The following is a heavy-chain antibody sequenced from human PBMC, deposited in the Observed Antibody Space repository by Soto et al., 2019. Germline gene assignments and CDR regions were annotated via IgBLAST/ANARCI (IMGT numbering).Heavy chain of an antibody. D-gene: IGHD3-10*01. Sequence: QVQLQESGPGLVKPSETLSLTCTVSGGSINSYYWSWIRQPPGKGLEWIGYIYYSGSTNYNPSLKSRVPISVDTSKNQFSLKLSSVTAADTAVYYCASRYGLGFDFWGQGTLVTVSS. J-gene: IGHJ4*02. CDR2: IYYSGST. CDR3: ASRYGLGFDF. V-gene: IGHV4-59*08. CDR1: GGSINSYY.